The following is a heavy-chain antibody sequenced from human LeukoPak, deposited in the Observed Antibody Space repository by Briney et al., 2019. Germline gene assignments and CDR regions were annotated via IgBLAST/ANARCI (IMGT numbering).Heavy chain of an antibody. CDR3: ARAGRSKGEYYDFWSGSSYYFDY. Sequence: SETLSLTCTVSGGSISSYYRSWIRQPPGKGLEWIGYIYYSGSTNYNPSLKSRVTISVDTSKNQFSLKLSSVTAADTAVYYCARAGRSKGEYYDFWSGSSYYFDYWGQGTLVTVSS. CDR2: IYYSGST. CDR1: GGSISSYY. D-gene: IGHD3-3*01. J-gene: IGHJ4*02. V-gene: IGHV4-59*01.